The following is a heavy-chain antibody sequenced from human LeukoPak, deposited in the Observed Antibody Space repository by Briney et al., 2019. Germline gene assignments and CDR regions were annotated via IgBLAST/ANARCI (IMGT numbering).Heavy chain of an antibody. CDR3: ARAGQQLGSYYFDY. Sequence: PSETLSLTCTVSGGSISSYYWSWIRQPPGKGLEWIGYIYYSGSTNYNPSLKSRVTISVDTSKNQFSLKLSSVTAADTAVYYCARAGQQLGSYYFDYWGQGTLVTVSS. D-gene: IGHD6-13*01. CDR2: IYYSGST. J-gene: IGHJ4*02. CDR1: GGSISSYY. V-gene: IGHV4-59*01.